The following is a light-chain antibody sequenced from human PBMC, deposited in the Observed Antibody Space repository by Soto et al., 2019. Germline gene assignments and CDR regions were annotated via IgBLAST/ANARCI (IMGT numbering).Light chain of an antibody. V-gene: IGKV1-39*01. Sequence: DIQMTQSPSSLSASVGDRVTITCRASQNINSYLNWYQQKLGEAPKLLIYEASSLQSGVPSRFSGSGSGADFTLTISSLQPEDFATYYCQQSCSTPLTFGGGTKVEI. CDR1: QNINSY. CDR2: EAS. J-gene: IGKJ4*01. CDR3: QQSCSTPLT.